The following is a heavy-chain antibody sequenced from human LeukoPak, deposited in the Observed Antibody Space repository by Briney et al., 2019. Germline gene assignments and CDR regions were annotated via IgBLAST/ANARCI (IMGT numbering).Heavy chain of an antibody. CDR3: ARKGSYGDYSVY. CDR1: GFTFSSYW. Sequence: YPGGSLRLSCAASGFTFSSYWMHWVRQAPRKGLVCVSRINSDGSFTSYADSVRGRFTISRDNAKNTLYLQMNSLRAEDTAVYYCARKGSYGDYSVYWGQGALVTVSS. D-gene: IGHD4-17*01. J-gene: IGHJ4*02. CDR2: INSDGSFT. V-gene: IGHV3-74*01.